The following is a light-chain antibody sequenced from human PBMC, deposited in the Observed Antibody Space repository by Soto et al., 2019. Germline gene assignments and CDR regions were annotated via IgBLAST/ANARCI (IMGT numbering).Light chain of an antibody. CDR1: SSDVGGNKF. CDR3: ISYAGSNSVV. Sequence: QSALTQPPSASGSPGQSVTISCTGTSSDVGGNKFVSWYQQHPGKAPKLIIYDVSERPSGVPDRFSGSKSGNTASLTVSGLQPEDEADYYCISYAGSNSVVFGGGTKVTVL. J-gene: IGLJ2*01. CDR2: DVS. V-gene: IGLV2-8*01.